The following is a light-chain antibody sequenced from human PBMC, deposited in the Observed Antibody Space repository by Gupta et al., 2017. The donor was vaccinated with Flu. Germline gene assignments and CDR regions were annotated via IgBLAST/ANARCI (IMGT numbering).Light chain of an antibody. V-gene: IGKV3-11*01. Sequence: SPATLSLSPGERATPSCRTSQSVSTNLAWYQQKPGPAPRLLIYDASSRATGVPGRFSGSGSGTDFSLSISRLESEDFAVYYCQQRSVWVTFGGGTKVEI. J-gene: IGKJ4*01. CDR3: QQRSVWVT. CDR2: DAS. CDR1: QSVSTN.